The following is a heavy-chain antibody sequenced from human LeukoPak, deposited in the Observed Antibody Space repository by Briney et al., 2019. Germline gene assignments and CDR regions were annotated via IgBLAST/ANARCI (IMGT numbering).Heavy chain of an antibody. Sequence: PGGSPRLSCAASGFTFSSYWMSWVRQAPGKGLEWVANIKQDGSEKYYVDSVKGRFTISRDNAKNSLYLQMNSLRAEDTAVYYCARGGCSSTSCPNYYYYYGMDVWGQGTTVTVSS. CDR3: ARGGCSSTSCPNYYYYYGMDV. J-gene: IGHJ6*02. CDR2: IKQDGSEK. CDR1: GFTFSSYW. V-gene: IGHV3-7*01. D-gene: IGHD2-2*01.